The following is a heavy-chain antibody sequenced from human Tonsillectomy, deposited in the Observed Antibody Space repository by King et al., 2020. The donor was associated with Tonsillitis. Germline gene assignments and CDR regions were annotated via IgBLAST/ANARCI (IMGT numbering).Heavy chain of an antibody. V-gene: IGHV1-69*14. Sequence: QLVQAGAEVKKPGSSVKVSCKGSGETFSSYAISWVRQAPGQGLEWMGGIIPLFGTANYAQKFQGRVTITADKSTSTAYMELSSLRSEDTAVYYCASDMTIFGVVTLDYWGQGTLVTVSS. CDR3: ASDMTIFGVVTLDY. D-gene: IGHD3-3*01. J-gene: IGHJ4*02. CDR2: IIPLFGTA. CDR1: GETFSSYA.